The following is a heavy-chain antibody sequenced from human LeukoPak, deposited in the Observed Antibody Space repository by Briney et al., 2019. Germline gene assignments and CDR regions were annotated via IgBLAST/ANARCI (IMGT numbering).Heavy chain of an antibody. CDR1: GGSISSYY. D-gene: IGHD3-3*01. CDR3: ARDLSYYDFWSGSGNYYYYGMDV. V-gene: IGHV4-4*07. CDR2: IYTSGST. Sequence: SETMSLTCTVSGGSISSYYWSWIRQPAGKGLEWIGRIYTSGSTNYNPSLKSRVTMSVDTSKNQFSLKLSSVTAADTAVYYCARDLSYYDFWSGSGNYYYYGMDVWGQGTTVTVSS. J-gene: IGHJ6*02.